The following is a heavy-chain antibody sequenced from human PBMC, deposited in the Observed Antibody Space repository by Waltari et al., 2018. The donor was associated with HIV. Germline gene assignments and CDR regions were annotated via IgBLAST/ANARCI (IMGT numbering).Heavy chain of an antibody. V-gene: IGHV1-8*01. CDR1: GYSFTRYD. CDR3: ARSGV. D-gene: IGHD2-8*01. Sequence: QVQLVQSGAEVKNSGASVKVSCKASGYSFTRYDIHWVRQASGQGFEWMGWLDPASGNPGSAEKFQGRITMTRDTFINTAVMELSGLSSDDTAVYYCARSGVWGQGTLVTVSS. J-gene: IGHJ4*02. CDR2: LDPASGNP.